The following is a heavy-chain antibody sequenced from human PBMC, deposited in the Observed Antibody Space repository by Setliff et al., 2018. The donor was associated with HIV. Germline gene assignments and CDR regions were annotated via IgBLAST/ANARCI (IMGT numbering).Heavy chain of an antibody. CDR2: IYYSWST. CDR3: ATYNWNFIVGY. D-gene: IGHD1-7*01. CDR1: GGSISSYY. J-gene: IGHJ4*02. Sequence: PSETLSLTCTVSGGSISSYYWTWIRQPPGKGLEWIGYIYYSWSTYYNPSLKSRVTISVDTSKNQFSLKLSSVTAADTAVHYCATYNWNFIVGYWGQGTLVTVSS. V-gene: IGHV4-59*12.